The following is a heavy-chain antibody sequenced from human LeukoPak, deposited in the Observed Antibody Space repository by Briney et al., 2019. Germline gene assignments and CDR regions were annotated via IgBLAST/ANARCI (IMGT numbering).Heavy chain of an antibody. CDR1: GFIFSDYW. V-gene: IGHV3-74*01. D-gene: IGHD2/OR15-2a*01. J-gene: IGHJ4*02. CDR2: INTDGSGR. Sequence: GGSLRLSCAASGFIFSDYWVEWVRQAPGKGLAWVSRINTDGSGRRYADSVKGRFTISRDNTKNTLYLQMNGLRVDDTAVYYCASPPFLWGQGTLVTVSS. CDR3: ASPPFL.